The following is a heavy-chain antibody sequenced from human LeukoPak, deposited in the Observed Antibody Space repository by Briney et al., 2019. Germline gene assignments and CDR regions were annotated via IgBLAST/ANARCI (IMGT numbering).Heavy chain of an antibody. V-gene: IGHV4-39*07. D-gene: IGHD2-21*02. CDR1: GGSISSKSYY. CDR2: INHSGST. J-gene: IGHJ5*02. CDR3: ARVGYCGGDCSLDP. Sequence: PSETLSLTCTVSGGSISSKSYYWSWIRQPPGKGLEWIGEINHSGSTNYNPSLKSRVTMSVDTSKNQFSLKLSSVTAADTAVYYCARVGYCGGDCSLDPWGQGTLVTVSS.